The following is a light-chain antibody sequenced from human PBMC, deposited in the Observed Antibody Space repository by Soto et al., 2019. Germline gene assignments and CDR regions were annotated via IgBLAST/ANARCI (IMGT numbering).Light chain of an antibody. J-gene: IGKJ4*01. CDR2: LGS. V-gene: IGKV2-28*01. Sequence: DIVMTQSPLSLPVTPGEPASISCRSSQSLLHSSGRYYLDWYLQKPGQSPQLLIYLGSHRASGVPDRVSGSGSGTEFTLTISRVEAEDVGIYYCIQALQTPFTFGGGPRAEIK. CDR1: QSLLHSSGRYY. CDR3: IQALQTPFT.